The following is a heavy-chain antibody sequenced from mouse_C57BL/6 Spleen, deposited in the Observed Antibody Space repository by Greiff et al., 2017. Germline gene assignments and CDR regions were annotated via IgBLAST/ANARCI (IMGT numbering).Heavy chain of an antibody. V-gene: IGHV1-61*01. CDR3: ARGGVFWYFDV. Sequence: VQLQQSGAELARPGSSVKLSCKASGYTFTSYWLDWVKQRPGQGLEWIGNIYPSDSETHYNQKFKDKATLTVDKSSSTAYMPLSRLTSEDSAVYCCARGGVFWYFDVWGTGTTVTVSS. CDR2: IYPSDSET. J-gene: IGHJ1*03. CDR1: GYTFTSYW.